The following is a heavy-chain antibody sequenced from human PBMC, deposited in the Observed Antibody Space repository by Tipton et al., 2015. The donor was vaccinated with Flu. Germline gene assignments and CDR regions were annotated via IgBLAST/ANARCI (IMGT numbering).Heavy chain of an antibody. CDR2: IYSGGST. D-gene: IGHD2-15*01. Sequence: GSLRLSCAASGFTVSSNYMSWVRQAPGKGLEWVSVIYSGGSTYYADSVKGRFTISRDNSKNTLYLQMNSLRAEDTAVYYCAAPSNNCGGGRCYSGELFSWGQGTLVTVSS. CDR1: GFTVSSNY. CDR3: AAPSNNCGGGRCYSGELFS. J-gene: IGHJ4*02. V-gene: IGHV3-53*01.